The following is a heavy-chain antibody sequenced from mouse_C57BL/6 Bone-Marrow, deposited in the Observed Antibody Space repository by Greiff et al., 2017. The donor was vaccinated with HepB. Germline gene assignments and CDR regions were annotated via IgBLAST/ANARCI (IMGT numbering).Heavy chain of an antibody. Sequence: VQLQQSGPVLVKPGASVKMSCKASGYTFTDYYMNWVKQSHGKSLEWIGVINPYNGGTSYNQKFKGKATLTVDKSSSTAYMELNSLTSEDSAVYYCAHYYGSSSDYWGQGTTLTVSS. J-gene: IGHJ2*01. CDR3: AHYYGSSSDY. V-gene: IGHV1-19*01. D-gene: IGHD1-1*01. CDR1: GYTFTDYY. CDR2: INPYNGGT.